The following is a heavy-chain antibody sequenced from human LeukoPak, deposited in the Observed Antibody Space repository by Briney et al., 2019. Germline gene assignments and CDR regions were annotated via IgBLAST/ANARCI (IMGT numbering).Heavy chain of an antibody. J-gene: IGHJ4*02. CDR2: IYYSGST. V-gene: IGHV4-61*05. D-gene: IGHD1-26*01. CDR1: GFSISSGYF. Sequence: SETLSLTCSVSGFSISSGYFWGWIRQPPGKGLEWIGYIYYSGSTNYNPSLKSRVTISVDTSKNQFSLKLSSVTAADTAVYYCARSENYYGDFDYWGQGTLVTVSS. CDR3: ARSENYYGDFDY.